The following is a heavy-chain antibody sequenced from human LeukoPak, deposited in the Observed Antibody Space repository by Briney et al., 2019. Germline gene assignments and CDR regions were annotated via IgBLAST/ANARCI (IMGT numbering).Heavy chain of an antibody. J-gene: IGHJ6*03. D-gene: IGHD5-12*01. CDR2: IASDGNDK. V-gene: IGHV3-30*18. CDR1: GVTFSSYG. Sequence: GGSLRLSCAASGVTFSSYGMHWVRQAPGKGLEWMALIASDGNDKVYGDSVKGRFTISRDDSKNTLYLQMNSLRAEDTAVYYCAKDLGGYDPYYYYMDVWGKGTTVTVSS. CDR3: AKDLGGYDPYYYYMDV.